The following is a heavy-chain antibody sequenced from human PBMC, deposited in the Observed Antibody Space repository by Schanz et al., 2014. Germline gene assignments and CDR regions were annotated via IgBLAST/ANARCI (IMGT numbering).Heavy chain of an antibody. D-gene: IGHD3-16*01. V-gene: IGHV3-72*01. CDR3: VRLDVHDY. J-gene: IGHJ4*02. CDR2: ITNKPNNYNT. Sequence: EVQLLESGGGLVQPGGSLRLSCAASGFTFSTYWMHWVRQAPGKGLEWVGRITNKPNNYNTEYAASVKGRFTISRDDSRNSLYLQMSSLKTEDTAVYYCVRLDVHDYWGQGTLVTVSA. CDR1: GFTFSTYW.